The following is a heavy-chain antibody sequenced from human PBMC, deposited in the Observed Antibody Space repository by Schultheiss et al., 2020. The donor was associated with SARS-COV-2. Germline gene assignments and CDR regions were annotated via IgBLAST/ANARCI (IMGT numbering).Heavy chain of an antibody. D-gene: IGHD3-9*01. CDR3: ARGYDILTGPQGY. V-gene: IGHV4-34*01. J-gene: IGHJ4*02. CDR2: INHSGST. Sequence: SETLSLTCTVSGGSISSYYWGWIRQPPGKGLEWIGEINHSGSTNYNPSLKSRVTISVDTSKNQFSLKLSSVTAADTAVYYCARGYDILTGPQGYWGQGTLVTVSS. CDR1: GGSISSYY.